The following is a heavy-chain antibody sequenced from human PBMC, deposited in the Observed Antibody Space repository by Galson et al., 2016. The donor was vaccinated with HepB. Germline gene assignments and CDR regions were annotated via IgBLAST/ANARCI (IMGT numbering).Heavy chain of an antibody. V-gene: IGHV3-64*01. J-gene: IGHJ5*02. Sequence: SLRLSCAASGFTFGSYAMHWVRQAPGKGLEYVSAINSDGDNTFYANSVKGRFIIYRDNSKNTLYLQMGSLRAEDMAVYYCATSDYCSKRGAAFDPWGQGTLVTVSS. CDR1: GFTFGSYA. CDR3: ATSDYCSKRGAAFDP. CDR2: INSDGDNT. D-gene: IGHD2-2*01.